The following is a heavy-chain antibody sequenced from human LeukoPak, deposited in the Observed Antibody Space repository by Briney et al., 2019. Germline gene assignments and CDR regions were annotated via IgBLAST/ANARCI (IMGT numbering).Heavy chain of an antibody. J-gene: IGHJ4*02. D-gene: IGHD3-10*01. CDR3: AKDGSVGYGSGSYSY. CDR2: IRYDGSNK. V-gene: IGHV3-30*02. CDR1: GFTFSNYA. Sequence: GGSLRLSCAASGFTFSNYAMSWVRQAPGKGLEWVAFIRYDGSNKYYADSVKGRFTISRDNSKNTLYLQMNSLRAEDTAVYYCAKDGSVGYGSGSYSYWGQGTLVTVSS.